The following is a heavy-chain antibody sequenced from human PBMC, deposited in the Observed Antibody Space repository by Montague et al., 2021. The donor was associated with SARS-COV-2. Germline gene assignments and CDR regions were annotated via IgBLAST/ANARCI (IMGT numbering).Heavy chain of an antibody. Sequence: SETLSLTCAVSGDSVSSGNYFWAWIRQHPGKGLEWIGSIFYTGSVDYNASLRSRVTMSVDTSNNHFSLRLDSVTAADTAVYFCARQSYRSGTQNGVGGNCFDPWGQGTLVTVSS. J-gene: IGHJ5*02. CDR3: ARQSYRSGTQNGVGGNCFDP. D-gene: IGHD3-10*01. CDR2: IFYTGSV. V-gene: IGHV4-39*01. CDR1: GDSVSSGNYF.